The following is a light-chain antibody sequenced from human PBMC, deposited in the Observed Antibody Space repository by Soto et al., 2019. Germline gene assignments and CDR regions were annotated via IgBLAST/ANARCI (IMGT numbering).Light chain of an antibody. CDR3: QQCYATPYT. Sequence: DIVMTQSPDSLAVSLGERATINCKSSQSVLSSSNNKNYLAWYQKKPGQPPKLLIYWASMRESGVPDRFSGSGSGTEITLTIGSLQSEDVAVYYCQQCYATPYTFGQGTKLEIK. CDR1: QSVLSSSNNKNY. V-gene: IGKV4-1*01. J-gene: IGKJ2*01. CDR2: WAS.